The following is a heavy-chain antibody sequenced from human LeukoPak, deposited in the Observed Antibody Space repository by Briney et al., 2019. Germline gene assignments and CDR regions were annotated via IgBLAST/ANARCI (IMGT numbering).Heavy chain of an antibody. Sequence: PGGSLRLSCAASGFTFGSYSMSWVRQAPGKGLEWVSYISSSSSSTIYYADSVKGRFTISRDNAKNSLYLQMNSLRAEDTAVYYCAREMGIVGAWGQGTLVTVSS. CDR1: GFTFGSYS. CDR3: AREMGIVGA. CDR2: ISSSSSSTI. D-gene: IGHD1-26*01. V-gene: IGHV3-48*01. J-gene: IGHJ4*02.